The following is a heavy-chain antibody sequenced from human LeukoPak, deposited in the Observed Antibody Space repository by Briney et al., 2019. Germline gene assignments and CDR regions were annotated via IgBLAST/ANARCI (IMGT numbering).Heavy chain of an antibody. Sequence: GGSLRLSCAAPDFNINNNYMNWVRQAPGKGPEWVSLIDNFGSIYYRDSVKSRFTISRDISKSTVYLHMNNLSAEDTAVYYCAGGTYYGSGARPGYFDHWGQGTLVTVSS. CDR1: DFNINNNY. J-gene: IGHJ4*02. CDR2: IDNFGSI. CDR3: AGGTYYGSGARPGYFDH. V-gene: IGHV3-53*01. D-gene: IGHD3-10*01.